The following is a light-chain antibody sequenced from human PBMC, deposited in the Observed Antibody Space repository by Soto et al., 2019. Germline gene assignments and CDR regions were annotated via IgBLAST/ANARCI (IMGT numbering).Light chain of an antibody. CDR3: QQYHEWPPN. CDR1: QNVISY. CDR2: GAS. Sequence: DIVMTQSPATLSVPPGERATLSCRASQNVISYLAWYQQKPGQAPRLLLYGASTRATGIPARFSGSGSGTDFTLTISSLQSEDFAVYYCQQYHEWPPNFGPGTKVEIK. V-gene: IGKV3-15*01. J-gene: IGKJ3*01.